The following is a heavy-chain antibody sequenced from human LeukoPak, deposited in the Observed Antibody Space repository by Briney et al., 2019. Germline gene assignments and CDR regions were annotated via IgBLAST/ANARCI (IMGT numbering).Heavy chain of an antibody. J-gene: IGHJ4*02. D-gene: IGHD2-2*01. CDR2: ISGIGGST. CDR1: GFTFSSYA. Sequence: QPGGSLRLSCAASGFTFSSYAMTWVRQAPGKGLEWVSAISGIGGSTYHADSVKCRFTISRDNSKNTMYLQMNSLRAEDTAVYYCARSSTSCFDYWGQGTLVTVSS. CDR3: ARSSTSCFDY. V-gene: IGHV3-23*01.